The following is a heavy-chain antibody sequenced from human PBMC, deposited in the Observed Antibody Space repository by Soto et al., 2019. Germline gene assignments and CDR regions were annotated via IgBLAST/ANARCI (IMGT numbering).Heavy chain of an antibody. J-gene: IGHJ6*02. CDR2: IYTSGST. CDR3: SRDERSTSSLYYYYGMDV. V-gene: IGHV4-4*07. Sequence: FLTCTVSCGSISRYYWSWIRQPAGKGLEWIGRIYTSGSTNYNPSLKSRVTMSVDTSKNQYFLMLSSVTAADTAVYYCSRDERSTSSLYYYYGMDVWGQGTKVIVSS. D-gene: IGHD6-6*01. CDR1: CGSISRYY.